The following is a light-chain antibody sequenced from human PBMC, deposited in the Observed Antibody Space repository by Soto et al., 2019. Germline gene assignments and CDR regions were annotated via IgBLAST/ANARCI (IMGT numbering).Light chain of an antibody. CDR2: DVS. Sequence: QSALTQPASVSGSPGQSITISCTGTSSDVGGYNYVSWYQQHPGTAPKLMIYDVSNRPSGVSNLFSGSKSGNTASLTISGLQAEDEAYYYCSSYTSSSTLWVFGGGTKLTVL. CDR3: SSYTSSSTLWV. CDR1: SSDVGGYNY. V-gene: IGLV2-14*01. J-gene: IGLJ3*02.